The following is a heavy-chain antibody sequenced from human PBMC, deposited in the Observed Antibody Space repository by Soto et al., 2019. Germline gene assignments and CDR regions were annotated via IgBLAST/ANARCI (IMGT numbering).Heavy chain of an antibody. CDR3: ARDPAGTAVPGIVEDFDY. J-gene: IGHJ4*02. CDR1: GFTFNHHG. V-gene: IGHV3-33*01. CDR2: IWYDGSKK. D-gene: IGHD6-19*01. Sequence: QVQLVESGGGVVQPGRSLRLSCAASGFTFNHHGMHWVRQAPGKGLEWVALIWYDGSKKYYTDSVKGRFTISRDNSKNTLHLQMNSLRAEDTAVYYCARDPAGTAVPGIVEDFDYWGQGTLVTVSS.